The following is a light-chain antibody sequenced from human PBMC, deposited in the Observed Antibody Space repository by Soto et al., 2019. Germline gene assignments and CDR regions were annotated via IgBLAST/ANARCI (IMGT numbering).Light chain of an antibody. CDR3: QQYISYPIT. CDR2: KAS. V-gene: IGKV1-5*03. CDR1: QSISYW. Sequence: DIQMTQSPSTLSASVGDRVIITCRASQSISYWLAWYQQKPGKAPKSLIYKASTLGSGVPSRFSGSGSGTEFTLTISSLQPDDFATYYCQQYISYPITFGGGTEVEI. J-gene: IGKJ4*01.